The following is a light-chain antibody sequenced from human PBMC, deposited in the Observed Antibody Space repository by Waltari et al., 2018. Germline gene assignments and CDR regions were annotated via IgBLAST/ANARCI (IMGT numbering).Light chain of an antibody. CDR1: ELGDKY. Sequence: SYELIQPPSVSVSPGQTANISCSGDELGDKYASWYQQKPGQSPVLVIYQDTNRPSGIPGRFSGTNSVNPATLTISGTQAMDEADYYCQAWDSSTVVFGGGTKLTVL. CDR3: QAWDSSTVV. J-gene: IGLJ2*01. V-gene: IGLV3-1*01. CDR2: QDT.